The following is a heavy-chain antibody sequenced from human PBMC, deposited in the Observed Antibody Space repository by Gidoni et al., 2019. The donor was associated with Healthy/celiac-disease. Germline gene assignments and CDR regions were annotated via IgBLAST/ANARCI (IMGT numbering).Heavy chain of an antibody. CDR1: GFTVSSNY. Sequence: EVQLVVSGGGLVQPGGSLRLSCAASGFTVSSNYMSWVRQAPGKGLEWVSVIYSGGSTYYADSVKGRFTISRDNSKNTLYLQMNSLRAEDTAVYYCASAPDYYYYGMDVWGQGTTVTVSS. CDR2: IYSGGST. CDR3: ASAPDYYYYGMDV. V-gene: IGHV3-66*01. J-gene: IGHJ6*02.